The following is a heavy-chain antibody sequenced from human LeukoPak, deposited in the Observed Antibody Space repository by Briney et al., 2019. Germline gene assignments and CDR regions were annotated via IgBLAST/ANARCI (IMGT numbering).Heavy chain of an antibody. CDR1: GFTFTGNA. D-gene: IGHD3-22*01. Sequence: GGSLRLSCQPSGFTFTGNAMAWVRQVQGKGLEWVSSITITGSSPSYADSVKGRFTISRDNSKNTLYLQMNSLRAEDTAVYYCATRTSYYDSSGYYRGDAFDIWGQGTMVTVSS. V-gene: IGHV3-23*01. J-gene: IGHJ3*02. CDR3: ATRTSYYDSSGYYRGDAFDI. CDR2: ITITGSSP.